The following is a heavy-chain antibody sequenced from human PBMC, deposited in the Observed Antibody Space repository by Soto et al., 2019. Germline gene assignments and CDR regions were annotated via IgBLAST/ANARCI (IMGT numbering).Heavy chain of an antibody. CDR3: ASRASDCSSTSCYMENVYYYYYMDV. CDR1: GGTFSSYT. V-gene: IGHV1-69*02. D-gene: IGHD2-2*02. CDR2: IIPILGIA. Sequence: ASVKVSCKASGGTFSSYTISWVRQAPGQGLEWMGRIIPILGIANYAQKFQGRVTITADKSTSTAYMELSSLRSEDTAVYYCASRASDCSSTSCYMENVYYYYYMDVWGKGTTVTVSS. J-gene: IGHJ6*03.